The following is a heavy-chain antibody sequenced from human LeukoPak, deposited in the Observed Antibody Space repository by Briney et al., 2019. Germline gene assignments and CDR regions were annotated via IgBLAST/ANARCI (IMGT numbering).Heavy chain of an antibody. CDR1: GFIFGNYY. V-gene: IGHV3-23*01. CDR2: INGTGSTT. CDR3: ARESSEAKGYFDY. Sequence: PGGSLRLSCEASGFIFGNYYMSWVRQAPGKGLEWVAAINGTGSTTYHADSVKGRFTISRDNSKNTLYLQMNSLRAEDTAVYYCARESSEAKGYFDYWGQGTLVTVSS. J-gene: IGHJ4*02.